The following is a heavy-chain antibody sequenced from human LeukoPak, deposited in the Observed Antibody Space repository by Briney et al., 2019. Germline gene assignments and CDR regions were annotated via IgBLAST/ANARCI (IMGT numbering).Heavy chain of an antibody. CDR3: ARGATYAYYQDY. D-gene: IGHD1-26*01. CDR2: IYYSGST. CDR1: GGSISSYY. Sequence: SETLSLTCTVSGGSISSYYWSWIRQPPGKGLEWIGYIYYSGSTNYNPSLKSRVTISVDTSKNQFSLKLSSVTAADTAVYYCARGATYAYYQDYWGQGTLVTVSS. J-gene: IGHJ4*02. V-gene: IGHV4-59*01.